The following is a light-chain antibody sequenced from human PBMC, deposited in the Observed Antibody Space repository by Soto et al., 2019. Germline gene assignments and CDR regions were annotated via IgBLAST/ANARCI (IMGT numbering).Light chain of an antibody. CDR1: SSNIENNY. CDR3: GTWDSSLNGVV. CDR2: DNN. V-gene: IGLV1-51*01. J-gene: IGLJ2*01. Sequence: QSVLTQPPSVSAAPGQKVTISCSGSSSNIENNYVSWYQQLPGTAPKLLIYDNNKRPSEIPDRFSGSKSGTSATLGITGLQAGDEVDYHCGTWDSSLNGVVFGGGTKVTVL.